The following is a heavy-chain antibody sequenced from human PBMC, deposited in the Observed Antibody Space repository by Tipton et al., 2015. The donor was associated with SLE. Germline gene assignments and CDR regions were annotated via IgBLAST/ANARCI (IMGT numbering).Heavy chain of an antibody. CDR3: ASDYSNSDYSYYYMDV. D-gene: IGHD4-11*01. V-gene: IGHV4-59*02. CDR1: GGAVIHNY. J-gene: IGHJ6*03. CDR2: ICNSGSA. Sequence: LRLSCSVSGGAVIHNYWSWIRQPPGKGLEWIGYICNSGSANYNPSLKSRLTISVDRSQNQFSLRLSSVSAADTAVYYCASDYSNSDYSYYYMDVWGKGTTVTVSS.